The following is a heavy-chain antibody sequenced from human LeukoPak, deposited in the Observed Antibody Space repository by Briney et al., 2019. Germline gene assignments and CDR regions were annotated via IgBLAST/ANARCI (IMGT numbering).Heavy chain of an antibody. J-gene: IGHJ4*02. Sequence: SETLSLTCNVSGDSISSSRHYWRWIRQPAGKGLEWIGRIYPSGNTNYSPSLKSRVTISLDTSKNQFSLTLRSVTAADTAVYYCARDGVVTMELDYWGQGTLVTVSS. CDR1: GDSISSSRHY. D-gene: IGHD3-3*01. CDR3: ARDGVVTMELDY. CDR2: IYPSGNT. V-gene: IGHV4-61*02.